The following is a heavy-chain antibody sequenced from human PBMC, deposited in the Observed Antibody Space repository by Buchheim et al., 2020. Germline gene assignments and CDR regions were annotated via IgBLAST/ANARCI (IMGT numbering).Heavy chain of an antibody. CDR3: ARDPSSSATFDS. CDR1: GGSITSSHW. V-gene: IGHV4-4*02. Sequence: QVQLQESGPGLVKPSGTLSLTCAVSGGSITSSHWWTWVRQPPGKGLEWIGEIYHTGSTNYRPSLASRVNLLLHRTKNQSSLTLRSVTAADTGFYYCARDPSSSATFDSWGQGTL. CDR2: IYHTGST. J-gene: IGHJ5*01. D-gene: IGHD2-2*01.